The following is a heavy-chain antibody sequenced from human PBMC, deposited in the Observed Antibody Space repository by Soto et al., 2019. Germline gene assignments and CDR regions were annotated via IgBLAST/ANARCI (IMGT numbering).Heavy chain of an antibody. J-gene: IGHJ3*02. CDR2: ISGSGGST. CDR3: AKDLTEYMVRGAKGAFDI. CDR1: GFTFSSYA. V-gene: IGHV3-23*01. Sequence: GGSLRLSCAASGFTFSSYAMSWVRQAPGKGLEWVSAISGSGGSTYYADSVKGRFTISRDNSKNTLYLQMNSLRAEDTAVYYCAKDLTEYMVRGAKGAFDIWGQGTMVTVSS. D-gene: IGHD3-10*01.